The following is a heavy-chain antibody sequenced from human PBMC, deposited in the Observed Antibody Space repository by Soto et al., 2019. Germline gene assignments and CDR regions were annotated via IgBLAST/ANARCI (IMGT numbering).Heavy chain of an antibody. D-gene: IGHD6-19*01. CDR3: LEADSYYYFMDV. CDR1: GFTFSNAW. CDR2: IKSKTAGGTT. Sequence: EVQLVESGGGLVKPGGSLRLSCAASGFTFSNAWMSLVRQAPGKGLEWVGRIKSKTAGGTTDYAAPVKGRFTISRDDSKNTLYLQMNSLKTDYTAVYYCLEADSYYYFMDVWGQVTTVTVSS. J-gene: IGHJ6*02. V-gene: IGHV3-15*01.